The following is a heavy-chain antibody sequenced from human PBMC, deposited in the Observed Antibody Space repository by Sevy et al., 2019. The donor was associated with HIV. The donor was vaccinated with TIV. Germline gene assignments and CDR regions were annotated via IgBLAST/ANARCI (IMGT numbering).Heavy chain of an antibody. Sequence: GGSLRLSCAASGFTFSTYWMSWVRQAPGKGLEWVANIKKDGSEKYYVDSLKGRFTISRHNAKNSLYLQMNSLRVEDTALYYCARDCSSTSCLWGLDVWGQGTSVTVSS. CDR1: GFTFSTYW. CDR3: ARDCSSTSCLWGLDV. V-gene: IGHV3-7*03. J-gene: IGHJ6*02. D-gene: IGHD2-2*01. CDR2: IKKDGSEK.